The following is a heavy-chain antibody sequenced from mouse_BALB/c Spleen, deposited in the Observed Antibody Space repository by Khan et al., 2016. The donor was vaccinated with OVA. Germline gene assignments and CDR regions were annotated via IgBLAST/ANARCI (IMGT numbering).Heavy chain of an antibody. CDR3: ARSYYGPWFAY. J-gene: IGHJ3*01. V-gene: IGHV1S81*02. CDR1: GYTFTSYY. CDR2: INPSNGGT. D-gene: IGHD1-2*01. Sequence: QVQLQQSGAELVKPGASVKLSCKASGYTFTSYYMYWVKQRPGQGLEWIGEINPSNGGTNFNEKFKSKATLTVDKSSSTAYMQLSSLTSEDSAVYYCARSYYGPWFAYWGQGTLVTVSA.